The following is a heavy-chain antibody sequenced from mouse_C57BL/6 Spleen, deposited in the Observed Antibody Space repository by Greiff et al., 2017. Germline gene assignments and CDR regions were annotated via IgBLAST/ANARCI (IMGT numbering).Heavy chain of an antibody. CDR3: ASGTPITTVVATDAMDY. CDR2: ISSGSSTI. V-gene: IGHV5-17*01. D-gene: IGHD1-1*01. J-gene: IGHJ4*01. CDR1: GFTFSDYG. Sequence: DVQLVESGGGLVKPGGSLKLSCAASGFTFSDYGMHWVRQAPETGLEWVAYISSGSSTIYYADTVKGRFTISRDNAKNTLFLQMTSLRSEDTAMYYCASGTPITTVVATDAMDYWGQGTSVTVSS.